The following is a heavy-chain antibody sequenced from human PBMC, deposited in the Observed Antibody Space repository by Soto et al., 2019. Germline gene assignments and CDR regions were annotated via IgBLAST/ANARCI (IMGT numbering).Heavy chain of an antibody. V-gene: IGHV3-30-3*01. J-gene: IGHJ4*02. CDR1: VFTFSNYA. Sequence: PWWSLRLSCSASVFTFSNYAMHWFRQAPGKGLEWVAVLSYDGSSKYYADSVKGRITLSRDNSKNTLFLQMNSLRPEDTALYYCTRGEAASGTSPIYFDYWGQGALVTVSS. CDR3: TRGEAASGTSPIYFDY. CDR2: LSYDGSSK. D-gene: IGHD6-13*01.